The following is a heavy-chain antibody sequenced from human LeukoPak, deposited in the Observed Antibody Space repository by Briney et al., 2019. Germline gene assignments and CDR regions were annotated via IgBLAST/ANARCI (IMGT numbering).Heavy chain of an antibody. CDR1: GFTVSNNY. J-gene: IGHJ4*02. CDR2: IYSDGGT. CDR3: AGDSSGPAF. V-gene: IGHV3-53*01. D-gene: IGHD6-19*01. Sequence: PGGSLRLSCAASGFTVSNNYMSWVRQAPGEGLEWVSVIYSDGGTFYSDSVKGRFTISRDSSESTLYLQMSSLRADDTAVYYCAGDSSGPAFWGQGTPVTVSS.